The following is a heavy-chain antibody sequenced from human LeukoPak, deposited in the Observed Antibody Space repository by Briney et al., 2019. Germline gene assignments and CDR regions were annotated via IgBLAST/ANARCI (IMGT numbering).Heavy chain of an antibody. Sequence: GGSLRLSCAASGFTFSSYGMHWVRQAPGKGLEWVAVIWYDGSNKYYADSVKGRFTISRDNSKNTLYLQMNSLRAEDTAVYYCAKVPYGDYVGLDYWGQGTLVTVSS. CDR1: GFTFSSYG. J-gene: IGHJ4*02. CDR3: AKVPYGDYVGLDY. V-gene: IGHV3-33*06. D-gene: IGHD4-17*01. CDR2: IWYDGSNK.